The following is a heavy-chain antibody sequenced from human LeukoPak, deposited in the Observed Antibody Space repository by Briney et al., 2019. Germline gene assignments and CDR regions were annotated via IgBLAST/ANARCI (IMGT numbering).Heavy chain of an antibody. CDR1: GGTFSNYA. D-gene: IGHD6-6*01. CDR3: ARGVEGSSSSFDY. J-gene: IGHJ4*02. V-gene: IGHV1-18*01. Sequence: ASAKVSCKASGGTFSNYAISWVRQAPRQGLEWMGWISAYNGNTNYAQKLQGRVTMTTDTSTSTAYMELRSLRSDDTAVYYCARGVEGSSSSFDYWGQGTLVTVSS. CDR2: ISAYNGNT.